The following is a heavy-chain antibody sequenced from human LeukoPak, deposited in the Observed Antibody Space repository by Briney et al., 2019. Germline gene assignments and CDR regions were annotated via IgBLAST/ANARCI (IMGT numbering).Heavy chain of an antibody. CDR1: GGSVSSYY. J-gene: IGHJ4*02. D-gene: IGHD6-19*01. Sequence: PSETLSLTCTVSGGSVSSYYWSWIRQPPGMGLKWIGYIYYSGSINYNPSLKSRVTISVDTSKNQFSLRLSSVTAADTAIYYCARAVSGRFDYWGQGTLVTVSS. CDR3: ARAVSGRFDY. V-gene: IGHV4-59*08. CDR2: IYYSGSI.